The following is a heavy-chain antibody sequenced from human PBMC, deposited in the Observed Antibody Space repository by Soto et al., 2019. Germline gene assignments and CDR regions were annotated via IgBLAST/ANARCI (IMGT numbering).Heavy chain of an antibody. CDR3: ATAGKFRFDN. D-gene: IGHD2-21*01. Sequence: EVQLVESGGGLFQPGGSLRLSCEASGFTFSTYWMHWVRQAPGQGLVWLSRINADGRTTNYADSVRGRFTISRDNAKNTLFLQVNRLRAEDTAVYYCATAGKFRFDNWGQGALVTVSS. CDR1: GFTFSTYW. J-gene: IGHJ4*02. V-gene: IGHV3-74*01. CDR2: INADGRTT.